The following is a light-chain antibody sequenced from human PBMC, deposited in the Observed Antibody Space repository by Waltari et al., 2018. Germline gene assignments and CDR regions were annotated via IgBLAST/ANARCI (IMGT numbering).Light chain of an antibody. J-gene: IGKJ2*01. CDR1: QSVLYSSNKKNS. V-gene: IGKV4-1*01. CDR3: QQYYSTPYT. CDR2: WAS. Sequence: DIVMTQSPDSLAVSLGESATINCNSSQSVLYSSNKKNSLACNQHKPGQSPTLLIYWASTRESGVPDRFSGSGSGTDFTLTITNLQAEDVAVYYCQQYYSTPYTFGQGTKLEIK.